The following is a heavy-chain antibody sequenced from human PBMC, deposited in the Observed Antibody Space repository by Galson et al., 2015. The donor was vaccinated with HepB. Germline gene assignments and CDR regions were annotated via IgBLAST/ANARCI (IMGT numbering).Heavy chain of an antibody. CDR3: ATYLGSTGFDF. V-gene: IGHV1-24*01. D-gene: IGHD3-9*01. Sequence: SVKVSCKVSGYNLIGLSIHWVRQAPGKGLEWMGNLVPENGDTLLAQKFEGRVRMTEDTSSDTTYMELSSLRSEDTGVYFCATYLGSTGFDFWGQGTMVTVSS. J-gene: IGHJ3*01. CDR1: GYNLIGLS. CDR2: LVPENGDT.